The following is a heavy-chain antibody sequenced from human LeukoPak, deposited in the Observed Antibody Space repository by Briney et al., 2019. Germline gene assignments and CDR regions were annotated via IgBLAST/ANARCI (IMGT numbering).Heavy chain of an antibody. V-gene: IGHV3-66*01. CDR1: GFTVSSNY. CDR2: IYSSGST. Sequence: GGSLRLSCVGSGFTVSSNYMSWVRQAPGKGLEWVSVIYSSGSTFHADSVKGRFSISRDTSENTLYLQMKSLRAEDTAVYYCARSYGDPLFDYWGQGTLVTVSS. J-gene: IGHJ4*02. CDR3: ARSYGDPLFDY. D-gene: IGHD4-17*01.